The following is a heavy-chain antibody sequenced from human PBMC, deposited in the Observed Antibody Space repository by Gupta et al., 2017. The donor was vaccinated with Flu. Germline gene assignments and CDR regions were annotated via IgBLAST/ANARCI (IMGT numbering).Heavy chain of an antibody. D-gene: IGHD2-15*01. CDR2: IVVGSGNT. CDR3: AAALVGCSGNNWYHP. J-gene: IGHJ5*02. Sequence: GCTFTRSGVQWVRQARGQRLEWIGRIVVGSGNTNYAQKFRERVTISRDMSTGTAYMELSSLRYEDTAVYYCAAALVGCSGNNWYHPWGQGTLGTVSS. V-gene: IGHV1-58*01. CDR1: GCTFTRSG.